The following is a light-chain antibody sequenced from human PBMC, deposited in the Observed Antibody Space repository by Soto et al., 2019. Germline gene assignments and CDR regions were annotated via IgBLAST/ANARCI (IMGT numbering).Light chain of an antibody. CDR2: EVS. Sequence: QSALTQPASVSGSPGQSITISCTGTSSDVGGYNYVSWYQQYPGKVPKVIIYEVSNRPSGVSNRFSGSKSGNTASLTISAPQAEDEANYYCTSDISSNTLVVFGGVTKLTVL. V-gene: IGLV2-14*01. CDR3: TSDISSNTLVV. CDR1: SSDVGGYNY. J-gene: IGLJ2*01.